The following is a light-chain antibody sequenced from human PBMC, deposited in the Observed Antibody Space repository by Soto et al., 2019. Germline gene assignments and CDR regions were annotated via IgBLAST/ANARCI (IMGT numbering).Light chain of an antibody. J-gene: IGKJ4*01. Sequence: EIVLTQSPGTLSLSPGERATLSCRASQSVDNNYLAWYQQKPGQAPRLLIYAATSRATGIPDRFSGSGSGTDFTLTISRLEPEDFAVYYCQHYGSSSTFGGGTKVEIK. V-gene: IGKV3-20*01. CDR2: AAT. CDR3: QHYGSSST. CDR1: QSVDNNY.